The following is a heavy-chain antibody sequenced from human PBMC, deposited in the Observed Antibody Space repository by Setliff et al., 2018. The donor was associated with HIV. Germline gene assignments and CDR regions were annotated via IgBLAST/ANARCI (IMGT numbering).Heavy chain of an antibody. J-gene: IGHJ3*02. CDR1: GFTFIDYA. CDR2: ISSSGSYI. D-gene: IGHD3-10*02. V-gene: IGHV3-21*01. Sequence: GGSLRLSCAASGFTFIDYALNWVRQSPGKGLEWVSSISSSGSYIYYAGSLRGRFTISRDYASNSLYLEMNSLRVEDTAVYYCARDTMWAFDIWGQGTLVTVSS. CDR3: ARDTMWAFDI.